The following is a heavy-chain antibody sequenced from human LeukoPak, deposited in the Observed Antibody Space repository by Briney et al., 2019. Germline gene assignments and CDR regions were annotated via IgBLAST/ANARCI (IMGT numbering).Heavy chain of an antibody. Sequence: SETLSLTCTVSGGSISSYYWSWIRQPPGKGLEWIGYIYYSGSTNYNPSLKSRVTISVDTSKNQFSLKLSSVTAADPAVYYCARTRTVTTGWYFDLWGRGTLVTVSS. CDR3: ARTRTVTTGWYFDL. D-gene: IGHD4-17*01. CDR2: IYYSGST. V-gene: IGHV4-59*01. J-gene: IGHJ2*01. CDR1: GGSISSYY.